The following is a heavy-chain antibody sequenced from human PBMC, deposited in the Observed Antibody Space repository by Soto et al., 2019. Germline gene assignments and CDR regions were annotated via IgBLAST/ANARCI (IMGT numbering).Heavy chain of an antibody. Sequence: QVQLVQSGAEVKKPGASVKVSCKASGYTFTSYAMHWVRQAPGQMLEWMGRTNAGNGNTKYSQKFQGRVTITRDTSASTAYMELSSLRSEDTAVYYCARDVGSYCSSTSCYMDAFDIWGQGTMVTVSS. CDR3: ARDVGSYCSSTSCYMDAFDI. J-gene: IGHJ3*02. CDR2: TNAGNGNT. CDR1: GYTFTSYA. D-gene: IGHD2-2*02. V-gene: IGHV1-3*01.